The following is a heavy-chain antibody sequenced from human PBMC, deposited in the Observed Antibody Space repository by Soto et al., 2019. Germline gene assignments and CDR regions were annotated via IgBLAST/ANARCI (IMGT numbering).Heavy chain of an antibody. D-gene: IGHD1-20*01. Sequence: ASVKVSCKASGYTFTSYDINWVRQATGQGLEWMGRMNPSGGSTSYAQKFQGRVTMTRDTSTSTVYMELSSLRSEDTAVYYCARDQRITGTIDYYYGMDVWGQGTTVTVSS. CDR2: MNPSGGST. CDR1: GYTFTSYD. CDR3: ARDQRITGTIDYYYGMDV. J-gene: IGHJ6*02. V-gene: IGHV1-46*01.